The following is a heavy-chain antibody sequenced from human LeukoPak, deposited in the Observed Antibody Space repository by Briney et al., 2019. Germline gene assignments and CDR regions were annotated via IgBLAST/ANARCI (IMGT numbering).Heavy chain of an antibody. J-gene: IGHJ4*02. CDR3: AKGGATVIDY. CDR1: AFTFSSYW. CDR2: INSDGIST. V-gene: IGHV3-74*01. D-gene: IGHD4-17*01. Sequence: GGSLRLSCAASAFTFSSYWMHWVRRAPGKGLVWVSRINSDGISTSYADSVKGRFTISRDNAKNTLYLQMNSLRAEDTAVYYCAKGGATVIDYWGQGTLVTVSS.